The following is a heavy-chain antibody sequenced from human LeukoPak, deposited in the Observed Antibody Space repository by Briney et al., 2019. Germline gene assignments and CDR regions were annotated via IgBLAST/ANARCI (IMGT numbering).Heavy chain of an antibody. Sequence: GGSLRLSCAASGFTVSSNYMSWVRQAPGKGLEWVSVIYSGGSTYYADSVKGRFTISRDNSKNTLYLQMNSLRAEDTAVYYCARARSGAYGSGSYVDYWGQGTLVTVSS. CDR3: ARARSGAYGSGSYVDY. CDR1: GFTVSSNY. D-gene: IGHD3-10*01. J-gene: IGHJ4*02. V-gene: IGHV3-66*01. CDR2: IYSGGST.